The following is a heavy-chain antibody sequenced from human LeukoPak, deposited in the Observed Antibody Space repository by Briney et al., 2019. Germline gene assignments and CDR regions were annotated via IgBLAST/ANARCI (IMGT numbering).Heavy chain of an antibody. D-gene: IGHD3-22*01. CDR3: ARGSNYYDSSGYYCDY. J-gene: IGHJ4*02. CDR1: GYPLSSYA. CDR2: ISYVGSNK. V-gene: IGHV3-30-3*01. Sequence: GGSLRLSCAASGYPLSSYAIHCVRHAPGKGVEGGTDISYVGSNKYNADSVKGRFTIFIDNSKNTLYLQMNSMRAGDTAVSYCARGSNYYDSSGYYCDYGGQGKVVIVSS.